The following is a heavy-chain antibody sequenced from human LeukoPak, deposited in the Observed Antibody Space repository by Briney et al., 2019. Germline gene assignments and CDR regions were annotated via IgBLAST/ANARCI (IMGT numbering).Heavy chain of an antibody. V-gene: IGHV3-23*01. CDR1: GFTFSSYA. CDR2: ISGSGGST. J-gene: IGHJ3*02. D-gene: IGHD3-3*01. Sequence: GGSLRLSCAASGFTFSSYAMSWVRQAPGKGLEWVSAISGSGGSTYYADSVKGRFTISRDNSKNTLYLQLNSLRAEDTAIYYCAHHGGGTIRIAAFDIWGQGTMVTVSS. CDR3: AHHGGGTIRIAAFDI.